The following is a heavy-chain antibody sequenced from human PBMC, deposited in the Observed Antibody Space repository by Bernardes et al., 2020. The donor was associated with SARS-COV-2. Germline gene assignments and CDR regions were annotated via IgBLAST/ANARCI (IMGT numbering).Heavy chain of an antibody. CDR2: INHSGST. CDR1: GESLSRYY. V-gene: IGHV4-34*01. Sequence: SETLSLTCVVHGESLSRYYWSWIRQPPGKGLEWIGEINHSGSTSYNPSLKSRATLSVDTSKNQFSLNVRSVTAADTAVYCCARGEVVEAATRDHFGYWGQGTLVTVSS. D-gene: IGHD2-15*01. CDR3: ARGEVVEAATRDHFGY. J-gene: IGHJ4*02.